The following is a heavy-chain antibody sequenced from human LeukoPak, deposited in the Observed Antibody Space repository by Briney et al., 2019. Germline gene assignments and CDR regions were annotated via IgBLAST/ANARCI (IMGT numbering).Heavy chain of an antibody. CDR3: ARDHPLRY. V-gene: IGHV1-69*04. CDR1: GGTFRSYA. J-gene: IGHJ4*02. Sequence: GSSVKDSCMASGGTFRSYAISWVRQAPGQGLEWMGRIIPILGIANYAQKFQGRVTITADKSTSTAYMELSSLRSEDTAVYYCARDHPLRYWGQGTLVTVSS. CDR2: IIPILGIA.